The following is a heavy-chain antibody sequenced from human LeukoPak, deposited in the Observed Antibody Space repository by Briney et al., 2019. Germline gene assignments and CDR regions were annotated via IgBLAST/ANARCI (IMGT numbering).Heavy chain of an antibody. CDR2: ISSSGSTI. V-gene: IGHV3-48*03. J-gene: IGHJ6*03. Sequence: GGSLRLSCAASGFTFSSYAMSWVRQAPGKGLEWVSYISSSGSTIYYADSVKGRFTISRDNAKNSLYLQMNSLRAEDTAVYYCARYKGVVVAANYYYYMDVWGKGTTVTISS. CDR3: ARYKGVVVAANYYYYMDV. CDR1: GFTFSSYA. D-gene: IGHD2-15*01.